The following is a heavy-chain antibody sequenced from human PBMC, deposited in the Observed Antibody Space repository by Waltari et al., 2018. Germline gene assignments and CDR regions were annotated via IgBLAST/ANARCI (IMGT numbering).Heavy chain of an antibody. J-gene: IGHJ5*02. CDR3: ARAAYGSGSSWFDP. V-gene: IGHV4-59*11. CDR1: GGSISTHF. Sequence: QVQLQESGPGLVKPSETLSLICSVSGGSISTHFWGWIRQPPGKTLEWIGNIYSSGSTNNNPSLRRGGTISLDMSRTQVDLRLRSVSAADTAVYYGARAAYGSGSSWFDPWGQGNLVTVSS. D-gene: IGHD3-10*01. CDR2: IYSSGST.